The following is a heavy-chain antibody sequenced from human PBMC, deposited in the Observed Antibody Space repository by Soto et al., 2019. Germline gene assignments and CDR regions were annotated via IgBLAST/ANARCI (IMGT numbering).Heavy chain of an antibody. D-gene: IGHD2-15*01. CDR3: ARYRDCSDGNCYRLFDH. Sequence: PGGSLRLSCAASGFTFSDYYMTWIRQAPGKGLEWVSSISGSGSSIYYADSVKGRFTISRDNARDSLFLQMNSLRAGDTAVYYCARYRDCSDGNCYRLFDHWSQGALVTVSS. CDR2: ISGSGSSI. J-gene: IGHJ5*02. V-gene: IGHV3-11*01. CDR1: GFTFSDYY.